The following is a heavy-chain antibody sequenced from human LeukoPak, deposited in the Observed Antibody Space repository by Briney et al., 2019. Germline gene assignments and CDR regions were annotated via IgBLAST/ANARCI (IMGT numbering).Heavy chain of an antibody. Sequence: SQTLSLTCTVSGGSISSYYWSWIRQPAGKGLEWIGRIYMSGSTNYNPSLKSQVTMSVDTSKNQFSLKLSSVTAADTAVYYCARLGNYYDSSGYFDYWGQGTLVTVSS. J-gene: IGHJ4*02. D-gene: IGHD3-22*01. CDR3: ARLGNYYDSSGYFDY. CDR1: GGSISSYY. V-gene: IGHV4-4*07. CDR2: IYMSGST.